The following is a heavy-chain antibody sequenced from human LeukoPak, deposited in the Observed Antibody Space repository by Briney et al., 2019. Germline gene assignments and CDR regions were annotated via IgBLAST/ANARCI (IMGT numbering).Heavy chain of an antibody. CDR3: ARGVTTVDY. Sequence: GGSLRLSCAASGFTFSNFAMHWVRQAPGKGLEWVAVIWYDGSNKYYADSVKGRFTISRDNSKNTLYLQINSLTAEDTAVYYCARGVTTVDYWGQGTLVTVSP. CDR1: GFTFSNFA. V-gene: IGHV3-33*01. J-gene: IGHJ4*02. CDR2: IWYDGSNK. D-gene: IGHD4-17*01.